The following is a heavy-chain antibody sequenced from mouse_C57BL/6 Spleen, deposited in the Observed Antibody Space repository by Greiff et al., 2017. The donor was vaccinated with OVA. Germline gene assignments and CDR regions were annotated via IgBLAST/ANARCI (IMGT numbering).Heavy chain of an antibody. CDR3: ARSYYGRSYRYFDV. D-gene: IGHD1-1*01. Sequence: VQLQQSGPELVKPGASVKISCKASGYAFSSSWMNWVKQRPGKGLEWIGRIYPGDGDTNYNGKFKGKATLTADKSSSTAYMQLSSLTSEDSAVYFCARSYYGRSYRYFDVWGTGTTVTVSS. V-gene: IGHV1-82*01. CDR2: IYPGDGDT. CDR1: GYAFSSSW. J-gene: IGHJ1*03.